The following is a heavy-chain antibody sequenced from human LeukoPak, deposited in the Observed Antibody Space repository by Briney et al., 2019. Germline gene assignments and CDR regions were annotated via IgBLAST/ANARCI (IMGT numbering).Heavy chain of an antibody. V-gene: IGHV4-30-2*01. Sequence: SETLSLTCTVSGGSISSGGYYWSWIRQPPGKGLEWIGYIYHSGSTYYNPSLKSRVTISVDRSKNQFSLKLSSVTAADTAVYYCARAVVATTLFDYWGQGTLVTVSS. D-gene: IGHD5-12*01. CDR3: ARAVVATTLFDY. J-gene: IGHJ4*02. CDR2: IYHSGST. CDR1: GGSISSGGYY.